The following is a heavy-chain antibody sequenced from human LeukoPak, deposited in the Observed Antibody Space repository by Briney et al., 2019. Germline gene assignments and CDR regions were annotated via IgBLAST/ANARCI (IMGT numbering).Heavy chain of an antibody. CDR1: GFTFRNYG. CDR2: IWRDGSIE. D-gene: IGHD6-19*01. V-gene: IGHV3-33*01. Sequence: PGGSLRLSCAASGFTFRNYGMHWVRQAPGKGLEWVAVIWRDGSIENYADSVKGRFTISRDNSKNTLYLQMNSLRAEDTAVYYCAIWCSSGWSFDYWGPGTPVTVSS. CDR3: AIWCSSGWSFDY. J-gene: IGHJ4*02.